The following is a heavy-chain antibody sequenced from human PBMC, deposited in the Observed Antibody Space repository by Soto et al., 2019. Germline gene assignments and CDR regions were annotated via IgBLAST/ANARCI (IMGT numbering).Heavy chain of an antibody. J-gene: IGHJ3*02. D-gene: IGHD2-15*01. Sequence: GAAQTISCEGSGYSFTSYCMGWVHQMHGKGLEWMGIIYPGDSDTRYSPSFQGQVTISADKSISTAYLQWSSLKASDTAMYYCARAGDRLHNDAFDIWGQGTMGTVSS. CDR1: GYSFTSYC. CDR2: IYPGDSDT. V-gene: IGHV5-51*07. CDR3: ARAGDRLHNDAFDI.